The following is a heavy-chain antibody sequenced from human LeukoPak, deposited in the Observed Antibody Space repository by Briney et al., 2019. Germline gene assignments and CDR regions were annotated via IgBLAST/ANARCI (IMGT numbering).Heavy chain of an antibody. V-gene: IGHV3-30*02. CDR3: AIETTNYYYDSSGRIDY. Sequence: SGGSLRLSCAASGFTFSSYGMHWVRQAPGKGLEWVAVIWYDGSNKYYADSVKGRFTISRDNSKNTLYLQMNSLRAEDTAVYYCAIETTNYYYDSSGRIDYWGQGTLVTVSS. D-gene: IGHD3-22*01. CDR2: IWYDGSNK. CDR1: GFTFSSYG. J-gene: IGHJ4*02.